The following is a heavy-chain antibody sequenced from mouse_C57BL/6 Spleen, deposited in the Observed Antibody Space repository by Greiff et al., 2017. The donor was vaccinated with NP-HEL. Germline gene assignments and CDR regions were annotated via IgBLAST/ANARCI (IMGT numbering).Heavy chain of an antibody. Sequence: QVQLQQPGAELVRPGSSVKLSCKASGYTFTSYWMHWVKQRPIQGLEWIGNIDPSDSETHYNQKFKDKATLTVDKSSSTAYMQLSSLTSEDSAVYYCARSRGLGLIYFDYWGQGTTLTVSS. J-gene: IGHJ2*01. CDR1: GYTFTSYW. CDR2: IDPSDSET. CDR3: ARSRGLGLIYFDY. D-gene: IGHD4-1*01. V-gene: IGHV1-52*01.